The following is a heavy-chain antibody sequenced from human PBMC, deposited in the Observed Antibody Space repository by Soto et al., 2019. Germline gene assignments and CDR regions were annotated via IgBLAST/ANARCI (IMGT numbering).Heavy chain of an antibody. V-gene: IGHV5-51*01. CDR3: ARLSGARSPANF. J-gene: IGHJ4*02. D-gene: IGHD1-26*01. Sequence: LKISCKGSGYSFTDYWIGWVRQMPGKGLEWMGIIYPGDSDTRYNPSFQGRVTISADKSITTAYLQWSSLKASDTAMYFCARLSGARSPANFWGQGTVVTVSS. CDR1: GYSFTDYW. CDR2: IYPGDSDT.